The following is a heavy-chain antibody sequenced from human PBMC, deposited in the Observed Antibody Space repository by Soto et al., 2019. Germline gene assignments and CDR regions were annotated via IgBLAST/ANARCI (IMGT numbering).Heavy chain of an antibody. CDR2: INPNSGGT. V-gene: IGHV1-2*04. CDR3: ARDSPHYSDSSDYAFDI. D-gene: IGHD3-22*01. Sequence: ASVKVSCKASGYTFTGYYMHWVRQAPGQGLEWMGWINPNSGGTNYAQKFQGWVTMTRDTSISTAYMELSRLRSDDTAVYYCARDSPHYSDSSDYAFDIWGQGTMVTVSS. CDR1: GYTFTGYY. J-gene: IGHJ3*02.